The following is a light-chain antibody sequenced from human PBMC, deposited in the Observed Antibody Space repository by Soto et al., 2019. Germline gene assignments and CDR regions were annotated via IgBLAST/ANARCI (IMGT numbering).Light chain of an antibody. CDR2: LNSDGSH. V-gene: IGLV4-69*01. Sequence: QAVVTQSPSASASLGASVKLTCTLSSGHSNYAITWHQQQPEKGPRYLMKLNSDGSHSKGDGIPDRFSGSSSGAVRYLTISSLRSEDEADYYCQTWGRGIGVFGGGTKLTVL. CDR3: QTWGRGIGV. J-gene: IGLJ2*01. CDR1: SGHSNYA.